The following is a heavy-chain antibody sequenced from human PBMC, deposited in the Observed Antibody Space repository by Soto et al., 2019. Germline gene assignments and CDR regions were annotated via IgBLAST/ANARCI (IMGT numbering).Heavy chain of an antibody. J-gene: IGHJ4*02. Sequence: SISSGRYYWSWGRQHEGKGREWIGYIYYSGSTYYNPSLKSRVTISVDTSKNQFSLKLSSVTAADTAVYYCARGKGMIVGSYFAYRGQGTLVPVSS. CDR2: IYYSGST. CDR3: ARGKGMIVGSYFAY. CDR1: SISSGRYY. V-gene: IGHV4-31*02. D-gene: IGHD3-22*01.